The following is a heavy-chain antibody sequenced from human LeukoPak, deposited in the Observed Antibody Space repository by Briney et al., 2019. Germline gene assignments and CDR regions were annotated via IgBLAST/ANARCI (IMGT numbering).Heavy chain of an antibody. J-gene: IGHJ4*02. CDR3: AKDKWRYSSSYYFDY. V-gene: IGHV3-30*02. CDR2: IRYDGSNK. D-gene: IGHD6-13*01. Sequence: GGSLRLSCAASGFTFSSYGMHWVRQAPGKGLERVAFIRYDGSNKYYADSVKGRFTISRDNSKNTLYLQMNSLRAEDTAVYYCAKDKWRYSSSYYFDYWGQGTLVTVSS. CDR1: GFTFSSYG.